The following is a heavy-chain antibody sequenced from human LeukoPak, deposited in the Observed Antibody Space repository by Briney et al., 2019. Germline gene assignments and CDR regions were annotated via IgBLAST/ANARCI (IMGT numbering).Heavy chain of an antibody. CDR3: ARDRGHFDNSAYYSTPHYYYGMDV. V-gene: IGHV3-30*03. CDR1: GFTFSSYG. CDR2: ISYDGNYK. D-gene: IGHD3-22*01. Sequence: GGSLRLSCAASGFTFSSYGIYWVRQAPGKGLEWVAIISYDGNYKYYTESVKGRFTISRDSSKNTLYLQMDSLRAEDTAVYYCARDRGHFDNSAYYSTPHYYYGMDVWGQGTTVTVSS. J-gene: IGHJ6*02.